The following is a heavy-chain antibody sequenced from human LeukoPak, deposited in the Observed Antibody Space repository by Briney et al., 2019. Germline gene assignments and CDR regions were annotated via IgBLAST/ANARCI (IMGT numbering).Heavy chain of an antibody. CDR1: GGSISSYY. J-gene: IGHJ4*02. CDR2: IYYSGST. V-gene: IGHV4-59*12. CDR3: AREWGSSGRGLDY. Sequence: SETLSLTCTVSGGSISSYYWSWIRQPPGRGLEWIGYIYYSGSTNYNPSLKSRVTISVDTSRNQFSLKLSSVTAADTAVYYCAREWGSSGRGLDYWGQGTLVTVSS. D-gene: IGHD6-19*01.